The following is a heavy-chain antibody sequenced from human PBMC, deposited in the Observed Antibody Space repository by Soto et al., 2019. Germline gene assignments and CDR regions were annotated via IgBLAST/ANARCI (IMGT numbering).Heavy chain of an antibody. Sequence: PGGSLRLSCAASGFTFSSYAMSWVRQAPGKGLEWVSAISGSGGSTYYADSVKGRFTISRDNSKNTLYLQMNSLRAEDTAVYYCAKDLTTVTTSHYYYYGMDVWGQGTTVTVSS. V-gene: IGHV3-23*01. D-gene: IGHD4-17*01. CDR1: GFTFSSYA. CDR3: AKDLTTVTTSHYYYYGMDV. J-gene: IGHJ6*02. CDR2: ISGSGGST.